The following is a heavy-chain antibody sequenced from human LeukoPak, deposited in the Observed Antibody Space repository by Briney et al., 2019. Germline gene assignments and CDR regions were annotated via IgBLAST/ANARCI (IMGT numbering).Heavy chain of an antibody. J-gene: IGHJ5*02. CDR1: GGSISSYY. Sequence: SETLSLTCTVSGGSISSYYWSWIRQPPGKGLEWIGYIYYSGSTKYNPSLKSRVTISVDASKTQFSLKLNSVTAADTAVYYCARDSAWNWFDPWGQGTLVTVSS. CDR3: ARDSAWNWFDP. CDR2: IYYSGST. V-gene: IGHV4-59*01.